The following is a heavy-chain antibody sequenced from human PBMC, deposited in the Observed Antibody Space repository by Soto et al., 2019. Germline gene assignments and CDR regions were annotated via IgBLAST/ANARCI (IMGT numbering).Heavy chain of an antibody. V-gene: IGHV3-53*01. CDR2: VYGGDRT. CDR3: ARGRTSGTYLDS. J-gene: IGHJ4*02. D-gene: IGHD1-26*01. CDR1: GFSVSSSY. Sequence: GGSLRLSCAASGFSVSSSYMSWVRQAPGKGLEWVSVVYGGDRTDYADSVKGRFTISRDNSKNTLYLQMNSLRAEDTAVYYCARGRTSGTYLDSWGQGTLVTVSS.